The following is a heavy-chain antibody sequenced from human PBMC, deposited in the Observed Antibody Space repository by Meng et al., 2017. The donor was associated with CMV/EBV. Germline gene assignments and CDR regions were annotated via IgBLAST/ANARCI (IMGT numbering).Heavy chain of an antibody. D-gene: IGHD2-2*01. CDR2: ISSSSSYI. CDR1: GFTFSSYS. V-gene: IGHV3-21*01. J-gene: IGHJ4*02. CDR3: ATNLNCSSTSCSRYFDY. Sequence: GESLKISCAASGFTFSSYSMNWVRQAPGKGLKWVSSISSSSSYIYYADSVKGRFTISRDNAKNSLYLQMNSLRAEDTAVYYCATNLNCSSTSCSRYFDYWGQGTLVTVS.